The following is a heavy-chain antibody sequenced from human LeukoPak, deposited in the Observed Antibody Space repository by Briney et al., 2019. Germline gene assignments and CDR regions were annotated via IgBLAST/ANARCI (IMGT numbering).Heavy chain of an antibody. J-gene: IGHJ4*02. D-gene: IGHD4-17*01. CDR3: ARHGGMTTVTTLFDY. CDR2: IYYSGSS. CDR1: DDSISSYY. Sequence: SETLSLTCTVSDDSISSYYWNWIRQPPGKGLEWIGYIYYSGSSNYSPSLKSRVTISVDTSKNQFSLKLSSVTAADTDVYYCARHGGMTTVTTLFDYWGQGTLVTVSS. V-gene: IGHV4-59*08.